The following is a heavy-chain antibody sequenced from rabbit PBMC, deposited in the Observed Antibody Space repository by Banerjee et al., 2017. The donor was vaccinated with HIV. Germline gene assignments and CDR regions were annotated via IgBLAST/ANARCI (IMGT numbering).Heavy chain of an antibody. Sequence: VESGGGLVQPGESLKLSCKASGNDFSAYAISWVRQAPGKGLEWIACIYAGSSGSTYYASWAKGRFTISKTSSTTVTLQMTSLTAADTATYFCARGVVVLTYGMDLWGPGTLVT. V-gene: IGHV1S40*01. J-gene: IGHJ6*01. D-gene: IGHD1-1*01. CDR2: IYAGSSGST. CDR3: ARGVVVLTYGMDL. CDR1: GNDFSAYA.